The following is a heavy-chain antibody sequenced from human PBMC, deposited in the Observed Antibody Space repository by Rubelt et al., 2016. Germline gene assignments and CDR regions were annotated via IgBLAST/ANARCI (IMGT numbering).Heavy chain of an antibody. CDR1: GYSISSGYY. Sequence: QVQLQESGPGLVKPSETLSLTCTVSGYSISSGYYWGWIRQPPGKGLEWIGSIYHSGSTDYNPSLKSRVTISVATSKNQFSLKLSSVTAADTAVYYCARDHSSGWYLEGFFDYWGQGTLVTVSS. D-gene: IGHD6-19*01. CDR2: IYHSGST. J-gene: IGHJ4*02. CDR3: ARDHSSGWYLEGFFDY. V-gene: IGHV4-38-2*02.